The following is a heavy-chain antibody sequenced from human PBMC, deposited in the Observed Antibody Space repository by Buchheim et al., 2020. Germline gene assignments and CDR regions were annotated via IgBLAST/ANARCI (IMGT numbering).Heavy chain of an antibody. D-gene: IGHD3-10*01. V-gene: IGHV3-30*02. J-gene: IGHJ3*02. CDR1: GFAFNTHA. CDR3: AKVSGRRHYGSGSDAFDI. CDR2: IWYDGSEK. Sequence: QVQLVESGGGVVQPGESLRLSCAASGFAFNTHAMHWVRQAPGKGLEWVAFIWYDGSEKHYIDSVKGRFYISRDNSKNTLYLEMNSLRAEDTAVYYCAKVSGRRHYGSGSDAFDIWGQGT.